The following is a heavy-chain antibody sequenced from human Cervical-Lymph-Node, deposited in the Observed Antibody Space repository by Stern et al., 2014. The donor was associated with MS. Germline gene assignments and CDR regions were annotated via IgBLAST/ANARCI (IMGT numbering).Heavy chain of an antibody. Sequence: QVTLKESGPVLVKPTETLTLTCTVSGFSLSNARMGVSWIRQPPGKALEWLVHIFSNDEKSYSTSLKSRLTISKDTSKSQVVLTMTNMDPVDTATYYCARIARYCSGGSCYSDAFDIWGQGTMVTVSS. V-gene: IGHV2-26*01. J-gene: IGHJ3*02. D-gene: IGHD2-15*01. CDR2: IFSNDEK. CDR1: GFSLSNARMG. CDR3: ARIARYCSGGSCYSDAFDI.